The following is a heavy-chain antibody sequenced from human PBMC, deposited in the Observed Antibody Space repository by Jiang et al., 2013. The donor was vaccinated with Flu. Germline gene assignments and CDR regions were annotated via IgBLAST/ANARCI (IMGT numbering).Heavy chain of an antibody. V-gene: IGHV5-51*01. CDR1: GYSFISYW. CDR3: ARLWEEKDGYNPPFDY. D-gene: IGHD5-24*01. J-gene: IGHJ4*02. Sequence: LVESGAEVKKPGESLKISCKGSGYSFISYWIGWVRQMPGKGLEWMGIIYPGDSDTRYSPSFQGQVTISADKSISTAYLQWSSLKASDTTMYYCARLWEEKDGYNPPFDYWGQGTLVTVSS. CDR2: IYPGDSDT.